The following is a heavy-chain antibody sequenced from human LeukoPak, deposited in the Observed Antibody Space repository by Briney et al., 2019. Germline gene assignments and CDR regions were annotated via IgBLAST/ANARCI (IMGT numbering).Heavy chain of an antibody. D-gene: IGHD1-1*01. J-gene: IGHJ4*02. CDR1: GGSISSNNW. CDR3: ARVNINNWHSCDY. Sequence: SGTLSLTCAVSGGSISSNNWWGWVRQPPGKGLEWIGEIYHSGSPNYNPSLKSRVTISVDKTRNHFSLNLSSVTAADTAVYYCARVNINNWHSCDYWGQGTLVTVSS. CDR2: IYHSGSP. V-gene: IGHV4-4*02.